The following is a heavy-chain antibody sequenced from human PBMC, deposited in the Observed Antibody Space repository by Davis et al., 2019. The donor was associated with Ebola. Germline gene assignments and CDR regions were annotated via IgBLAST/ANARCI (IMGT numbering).Heavy chain of an antibody. Sequence: SETLSLTCTVSGGSIRTHYWSWIRQSPGKGLEWIGYSYYGGRTDYNPSLKSRAFISVDTSKNHFSLNLSSVTAADTAIYYFARSVFYDSTGYYVHWYYDLWGRGTLVTVSS. CDR1: GGSIRTHY. J-gene: IGHJ2*01. V-gene: IGHV4-59*11. CDR2: SYYGGRT. CDR3: ARSVFYDSTGYYVHWYYDL. D-gene: IGHD3-22*01.